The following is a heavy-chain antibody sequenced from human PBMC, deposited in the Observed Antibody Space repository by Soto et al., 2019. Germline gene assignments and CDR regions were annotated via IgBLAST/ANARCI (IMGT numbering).Heavy chain of an antibody. Sequence: GCSLRVSCAASGFTFSSYAMGWVRQGPGKGLEWVAVVSIGGSTHYADSVRGRFTISRDNSKNTPSLQMNSLTAEDTAVYFCAKRRGAGGHFDYWGQGALVTASS. D-gene: IGHD2-15*01. CDR3: AKRRGAGGHFDY. CDR1: GFTFSSYA. J-gene: IGHJ4*02. CDR2: VSIGGST. V-gene: IGHV3-23*01.